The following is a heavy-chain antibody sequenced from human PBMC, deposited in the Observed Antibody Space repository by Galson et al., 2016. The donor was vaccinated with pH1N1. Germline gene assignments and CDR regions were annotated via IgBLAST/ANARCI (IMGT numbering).Heavy chain of an antibody. CDR3: ARDLKGTWGTGAYFDL. CDR2: INPTSGAT. D-gene: IGHD7-27*01. J-gene: IGHJ4*02. CDR1: EYTFTDHY. V-gene: IGHV1-2*02. Sequence: SVKASCKASEYTFTDHYMHWIRQAPGQRLEWMAWINPTSGATNYAQNFQGRITLTWDTSISTSYMSTSYMELRSLTSDDTAVYYCARDLKGTWGTGAYFDLWGQGTLVTVSS.